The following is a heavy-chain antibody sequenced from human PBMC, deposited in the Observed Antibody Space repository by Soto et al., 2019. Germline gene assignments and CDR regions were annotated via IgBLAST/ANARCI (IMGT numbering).Heavy chain of an antibody. CDR3: ASSGPITMVRGVIAWFDP. Sequence: GGSLRLSCAASGFTFSSYSMNWVRQAPGKGLEWVSSISSSSSYIYYADSVKGRFTISRDNAKNSLYLQMNSLRAEDTAVYYCASSGPITMVRGVIAWFDPWGQGTLVTVSS. V-gene: IGHV3-21*01. CDR2: ISSSSSYI. CDR1: GFTFSSYS. D-gene: IGHD3-10*01. J-gene: IGHJ5*02.